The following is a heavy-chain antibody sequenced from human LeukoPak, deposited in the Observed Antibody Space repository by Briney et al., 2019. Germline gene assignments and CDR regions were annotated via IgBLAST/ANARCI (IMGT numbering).Heavy chain of an antibody. CDR2: IYYSGST. V-gene: IGHV4-39*07. CDR1: GGSIRSTTYY. Sequence: PSETLSLTCTVSGGSIRSTTYYWGWIRQPPGKGLEWIGTIYYSGSTYYNPSLKSRVTISVDTSKNQFSLKLSSVTAADTAVYYCARADSYGFIDYWGQGTLVTVSS. CDR3: ARADSYGFIDY. J-gene: IGHJ4*02. D-gene: IGHD5-18*01.